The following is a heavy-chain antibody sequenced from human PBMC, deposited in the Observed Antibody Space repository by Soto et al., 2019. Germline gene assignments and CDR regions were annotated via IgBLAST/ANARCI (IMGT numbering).Heavy chain of an antibody. CDR3: ARADYYDSSGWSTAFDI. J-gene: IGHJ3*02. Sequence: SVKVSCKASGGTFSSHTISWVRQAPGQGLEWMGRIIPILDIPNYARKFQGRVTITADKSTSTAYMELSSLRSEDTAVYYCARADYYDSSGWSTAFDIWGQ. CDR2: IIPILDIP. V-gene: IGHV1-69*02. D-gene: IGHD3-22*01. CDR1: GGTFSSHT.